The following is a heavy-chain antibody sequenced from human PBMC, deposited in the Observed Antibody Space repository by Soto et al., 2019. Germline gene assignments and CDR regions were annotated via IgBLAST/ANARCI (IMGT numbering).Heavy chain of an antibody. V-gene: IGHV3-7*01. CDR3: ARDGGYCSGGSCYSVYYYYYYGMDV. Sequence: EVQLVESGGGLVQPGGSLRLSCAASGFTFSSYWMSWVRQAPGKGLEWVANIKQDGSEKYYVDSVKGRFTISRDNAKNSLYLQMNSLRAEDTAVYYCARDGGYCSGGSCYSVYYYYYYGMDVWGQGTTVTVSS. D-gene: IGHD2-15*01. J-gene: IGHJ6*02. CDR1: GFTFSSYW. CDR2: IKQDGSEK.